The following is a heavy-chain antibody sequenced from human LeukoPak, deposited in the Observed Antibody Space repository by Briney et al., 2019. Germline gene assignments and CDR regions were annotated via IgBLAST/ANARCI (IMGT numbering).Heavy chain of an antibody. J-gene: IGHJ5*02. Sequence: SETLSLTCTVSGGSISSSSYCWGWIRQPPGKGLEWIGSIYYSGSTYYNPSLKSLITISVDTSKNQFSLKLSSVTAADTAVYYCAGSYSSSGEDWFDPWGQGTLVTVSS. CDR3: AGSYSSSGEDWFDP. V-gene: IGHV4-39*01. CDR2: IYYSGST. CDR1: GGSISSSSYC. D-gene: IGHD6-13*01.